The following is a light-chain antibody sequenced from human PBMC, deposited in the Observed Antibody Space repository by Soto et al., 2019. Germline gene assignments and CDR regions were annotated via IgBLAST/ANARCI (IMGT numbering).Light chain of an antibody. Sequence: DIKMTQSPSTLSASVKDRVTITCRASQSISSYLNWYQQKPGKAPKLLIYAASSLQSGVPSRFSGSGSGTDFTLTISSLQAEDVAVYYCQQYYITPLTSGGVSKVDVK. CDR2: AAS. CDR1: QSISSY. J-gene: IGKJ4*01. V-gene: IGKV1-39*01. CDR3: QQYYITPLT.